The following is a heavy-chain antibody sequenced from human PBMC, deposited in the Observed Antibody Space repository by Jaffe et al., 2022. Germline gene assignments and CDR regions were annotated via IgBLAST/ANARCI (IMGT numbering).Heavy chain of an antibody. CDR3: AKEAYYGSEPYYFDY. CDR2: IRYDGSNK. Sequence: QVQLVESGGGVVQPGGSLRLSCAASGFTFSSYGMHWVRQAPGKGLEWVAFIRYDGSNKYYADSVKGRFTISRDNSKNTLYLQMNSLRAEDTAVYYCAKEAYYGSEPYYFDYWGQGTLVTVSS. J-gene: IGHJ4*02. D-gene: IGHD3-10*01. CDR1: GFTFSSYG. V-gene: IGHV3-30*02.